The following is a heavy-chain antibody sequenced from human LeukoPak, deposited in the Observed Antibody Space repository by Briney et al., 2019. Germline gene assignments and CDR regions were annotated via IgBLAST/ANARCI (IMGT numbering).Heavy chain of an antibody. CDR1: GFTFSSYA. CDR3: AKDFTVVVTAIVDY. J-gene: IGHJ4*02. CDR2: ISGSGGST. V-gene: IGHV3-23*01. Sequence: GGSLRLSCAASGFTFSSYAMSWVRQAPGKGLEWVSAISGSGGSTYYADSVKGRFTISRDNSKNTLYPQMNSLRAEDTAVYYCAKDFTVVVTAIVDYWGQGTLVTVSS. D-gene: IGHD2-21*02.